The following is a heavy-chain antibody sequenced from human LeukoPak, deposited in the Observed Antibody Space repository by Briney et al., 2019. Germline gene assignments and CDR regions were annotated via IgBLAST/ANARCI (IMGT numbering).Heavy chain of an antibody. CDR2: IYYTET. Sequence: SETLSLTCTVSGGSVSNYYWSWIRQSPGKGLEWIGYIYYTETSYNPSLKSRVTISADTSKNQFSLKLTSVTAADTAVYYCARHGVADPSYYDSPGYFDLWGRGTLVTVSS. CDR1: GGSVSNYY. D-gene: IGHD3-22*01. CDR3: ARHGVADPSYYDSPGYFDL. V-gene: IGHV4-59*08. J-gene: IGHJ2*01.